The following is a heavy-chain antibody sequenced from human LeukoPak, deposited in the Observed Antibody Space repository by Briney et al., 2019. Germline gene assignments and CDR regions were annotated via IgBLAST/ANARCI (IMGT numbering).Heavy chain of an antibody. CDR3: ARTDYYYMDV. CDR2: IYHSGTT. J-gene: IGHJ6*03. CDR1: GYSISSGYY. Sequence: PSETLSLTCTVSGYSISSGYYWGWIRQPPGKGLEWIAIIYHSGTTYYNPSLKSRVTISVDTSKNQFSLKLSSVTAADTAVYYCARTDYYYMDVWGKGTTVTVSS. V-gene: IGHV4-38-2*02.